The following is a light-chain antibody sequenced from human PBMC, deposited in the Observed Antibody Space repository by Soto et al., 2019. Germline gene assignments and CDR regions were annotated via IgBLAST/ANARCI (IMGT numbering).Light chain of an antibody. J-gene: IGKJ3*01. Sequence: DIQMTQSPPSLSASVGDRVTITFQASHDIGNSLNWYQDKPGQAPKLVIYDAYNLETGVPSTFSGNGYGTDFTFTISSLRPEDIATYYCQKSDHLPLFGPGTKVDIK. CDR1: HDIGNS. CDR3: QKSDHLPL. V-gene: IGKV1-33*01. CDR2: DAY.